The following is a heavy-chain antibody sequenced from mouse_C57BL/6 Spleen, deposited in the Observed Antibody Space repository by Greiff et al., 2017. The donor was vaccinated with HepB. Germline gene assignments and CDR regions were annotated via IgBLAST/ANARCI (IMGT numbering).Heavy chain of an antibody. D-gene: IGHD1-1*01. CDR2: ISYDGSN. J-gene: IGHJ1*03. CDR3: ANYYGSSYGGVYWYFDV. CDR1: GYSITSGYY. Sequence: EVQLQQSGPGLVKPSQSLSLTCSVTGYSITSGYYWNWIRQFPGNKLEWMGYISYDGSNNYNPSLKNRISITRDTSKNQFFLKLNSVTTEDTATYYCANYYGSSYGGVYWYFDVWGTGTTVTVSS. V-gene: IGHV3-6*01.